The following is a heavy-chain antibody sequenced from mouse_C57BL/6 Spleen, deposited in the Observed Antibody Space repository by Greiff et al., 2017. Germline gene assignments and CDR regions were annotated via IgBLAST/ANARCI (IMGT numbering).Heavy chain of an antibody. CDR3: ARFDYYGSSHAMDY. CDR2: IDPSDSET. CDR1: GYTFTSYW. Sequence: QVQLQQPGAELVRPGSSVKLSCKASGYTFTSYWMHWVKQRPIQGLEWIGNIDPSDSETHYNQKFKDKATLTVDKSSSTAYMQLSSLTSEDSAVYYCARFDYYGSSHAMDYWGQGTSVTVYS. D-gene: IGHD1-1*01. J-gene: IGHJ4*01. V-gene: IGHV1-52*01.